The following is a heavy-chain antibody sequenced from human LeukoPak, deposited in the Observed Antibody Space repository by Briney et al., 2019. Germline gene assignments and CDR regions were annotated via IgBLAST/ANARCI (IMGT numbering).Heavy chain of an antibody. CDR2: IKPDGSEK. CDR3: ASDIVVVPASGDFDY. V-gene: IGHV3-7*01. Sequence: GGSLRLSCAASGLIFSKYWMTWVRQAPGKGLEWVASIKPDGSEKYYLDSVKGRFTISRDNAKNSLYLQMNSLRAEDTAVYYCASDIVVVPASGDFDYWGQGTLVTVSS. CDR1: GLIFSKYW. J-gene: IGHJ4*02. D-gene: IGHD2-2*01.